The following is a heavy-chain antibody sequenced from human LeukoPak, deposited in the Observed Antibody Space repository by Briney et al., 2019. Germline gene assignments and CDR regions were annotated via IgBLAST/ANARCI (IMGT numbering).Heavy chain of an antibody. Sequence: GGSLRLSCAASGFTFSSYAMSWVRQAPGKGLEWVSVISGSGGSTYYAASVKGRFTISRYNSKNTLYLQMNSLRAEDTAVYYCAKFPSFIAVAGTGAFDIWGQGTMVTVSS. D-gene: IGHD6-19*01. CDR3: AKFPSFIAVAGTGAFDI. CDR2: ISGSGGST. CDR1: GFTFSSYA. J-gene: IGHJ3*02. V-gene: IGHV3-23*01.